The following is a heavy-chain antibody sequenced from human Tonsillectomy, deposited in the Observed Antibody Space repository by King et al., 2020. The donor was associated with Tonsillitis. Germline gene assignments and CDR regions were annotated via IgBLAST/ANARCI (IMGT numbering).Heavy chain of an antibody. CDR2: ISSSSTI. V-gene: IGHV3-48*01. Sequence: VQLVESGGSLVQPGGSLRLSCAASGFTFSNFSMNWVRQAPGKGLEWVSYISSSSTIYYADSVKGRFTISRDNAKNSLYLQMNSLRAEDTAVCYCARNDFWSGPNYYYDMDVWGQGTTVTVSS. CDR1: GFTFSNFS. J-gene: IGHJ6*02. CDR3: ARNDFWSGPNYYYDMDV. D-gene: IGHD3-3*01.